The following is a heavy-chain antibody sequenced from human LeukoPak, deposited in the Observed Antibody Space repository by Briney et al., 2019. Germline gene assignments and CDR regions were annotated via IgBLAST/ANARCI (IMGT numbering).Heavy chain of an antibody. CDR3: ARDGKLYDTLTGPPRSFDY. CDR1: GYTFTGYY. D-gene: IGHD3-9*01. J-gene: IGHJ4*02. CDR2: INPNSGGT. Sequence: ASVKVSCKASGYTFTGYYMHWVRQAPGQGLEWMGWINPNSGGTNYAQKFQGRVTMTRDTSISTAYMELSRLRSDDTAVYYCARDGKLYDTLTGPPRSFDYWGQGTLVTVSS. V-gene: IGHV1-2*02.